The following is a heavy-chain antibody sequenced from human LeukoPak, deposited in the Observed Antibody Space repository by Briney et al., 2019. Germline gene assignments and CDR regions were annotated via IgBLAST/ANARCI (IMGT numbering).Heavy chain of an antibody. CDR2: IYSGGST. V-gene: IGHV3-53*01. CDR1: GFTVSSNY. CDR3: ARAESGYSYGYIYYYGMDV. Sequence: GGSLRLSCAASGFTVSSNYMSWVRQAPGKGLEWVSVIYSGGSTYYADSVKGRFTISRDNSKNTLYLQMNSLRGEDTAVYYCARAESGYSYGYIYYYGMDVWGQGTTVTVSS. J-gene: IGHJ6*02. D-gene: IGHD5-18*01.